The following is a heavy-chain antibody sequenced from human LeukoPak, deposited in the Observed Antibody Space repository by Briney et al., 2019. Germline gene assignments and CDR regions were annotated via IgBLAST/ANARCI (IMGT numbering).Heavy chain of an antibody. J-gene: IGHJ3*02. Sequence: PSETLSLTCAVYGGSFNGYYWSWIRQPPGKGLEWIGEINHSGSTNYNPSLKSRVTISVDTSKNQFSLKLSSVTAADTAVYYCARVRITIFGVVPSRGYAFDIWGQGTMVTVSS. D-gene: IGHD3-3*01. V-gene: IGHV4-34*01. CDR1: GGSFNGYY. CDR3: ARVRITIFGVVPSRGYAFDI. CDR2: INHSGST.